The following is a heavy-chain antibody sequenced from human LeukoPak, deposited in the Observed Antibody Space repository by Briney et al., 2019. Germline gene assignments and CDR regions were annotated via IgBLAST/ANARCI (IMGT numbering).Heavy chain of an antibody. J-gene: IGHJ4*02. V-gene: IGHV4-39*02. CDR3: AREGGPYRPLDY. Sequence: SETLSLTCTVSGGSISSSHYYWGWIRQPPGKGLEWIGSIYYSGSTYFNPSLKSRVTISVDTSKNQFSLKLSSVTAADTAVYYCAREGGPYRPLDYSGQGTLVTVSS. CDR2: IYYSGST. CDR1: GGSISSSHYY.